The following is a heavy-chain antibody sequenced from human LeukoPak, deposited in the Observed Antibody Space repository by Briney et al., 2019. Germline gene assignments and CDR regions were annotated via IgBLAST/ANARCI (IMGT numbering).Heavy chain of an antibody. Sequence: SETLSLTCTVSGGSISSTTYYWGRIRQPRGKGLEWIGSIYYSGSTYYNPSLKSRVTISVDTSKNQFSLKLSSVTAADTAVYYCARARGGFDYGGQGTLVTVSS. CDR1: GGSISSTTYY. D-gene: IGHD3-10*01. CDR3: ARARGGFDY. V-gene: IGHV4-39*07. J-gene: IGHJ4*02. CDR2: IYYSGST.